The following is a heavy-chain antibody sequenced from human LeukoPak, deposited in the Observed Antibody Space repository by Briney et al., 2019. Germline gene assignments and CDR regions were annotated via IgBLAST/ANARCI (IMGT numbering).Heavy chain of an antibody. V-gene: IGHV3-30-3*01. CDR1: GFTFSSYS. CDR3: ARDRDYGDYFAY. CDR2: ISYDGSNK. Sequence: GGSVPLSCAASGFTFSSYSMHWVRQAPGKGLEWVAVISYDGSNKYYADSVKGRFTISRDNSKNALYLQMNSLRAEDTAVYYCARDRDYGDYFAYGAKGTLVTVSS. D-gene: IGHD4-17*01. J-gene: IGHJ4*02.